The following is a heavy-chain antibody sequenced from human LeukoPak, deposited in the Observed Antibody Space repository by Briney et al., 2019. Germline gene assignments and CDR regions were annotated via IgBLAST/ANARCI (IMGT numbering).Heavy chain of an antibody. V-gene: IGHV4-59*01. CDR1: GGSISSYY. CDR2: IYYSGST. J-gene: IGHJ4*02. CDR3: ASIGGFFTGY. Sequence: SETLSLTCTVSGGSISSYYWSWIRQPPGKGLEWIGYIYYSGSTNYNPSLKSRVTISVDTSKNQFSLKLSSVTAADTAVYYCASIGGFFTGYWGQGTLVTVSS. D-gene: IGHD4-23*01.